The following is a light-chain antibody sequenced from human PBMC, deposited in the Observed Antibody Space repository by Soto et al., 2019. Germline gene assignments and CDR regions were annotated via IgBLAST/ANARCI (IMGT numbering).Light chain of an antibody. J-gene: IGKJ2*01. CDR1: QSASSY. CDR2: EVS. V-gene: IGKV3-11*01. CDR3: QQHSNWPYT. Sequence: EIVLTQSPATLSLSPGERATLSCRASQSASSYFAWYQQKPGQAPRLLIYEVSNRATGIPARFSGSGSGTDFTLTISSVEPEDFAGYYCQQHSNWPYTFGQGTKVEI.